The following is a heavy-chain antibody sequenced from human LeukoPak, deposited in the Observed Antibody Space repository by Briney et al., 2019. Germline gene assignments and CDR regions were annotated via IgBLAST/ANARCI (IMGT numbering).Heavy chain of an antibody. V-gene: IGHV3-48*03. Sequence: GGSLRFSCAASGFTFSSYEMNWVRQAPGKGLEWVSYISSSGSTIYYADSVKGRFTISRDNAKNSLYLQMNSLRAEDTAVYYCARDSVYGDYGMDVWGQGTTVTVSS. CDR3: ARDSVYGDYGMDV. D-gene: IGHD4-17*01. J-gene: IGHJ6*02. CDR1: GFTFSSYE. CDR2: ISSSGSTI.